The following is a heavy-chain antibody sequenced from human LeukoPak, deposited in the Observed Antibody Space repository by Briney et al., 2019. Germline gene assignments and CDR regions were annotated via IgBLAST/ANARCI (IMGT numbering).Heavy chain of an antibody. CDR1: GGSISSYY. V-gene: IGHV4-59*08. J-gene: IGHJ3*02. Sequence: SETLSLTCTVSGGSISSYYWSWIRQPPGKGLEWIGYIYYSGSTNYNPSLKSRVTISVDTSKNQFSLKLSSVTAADTAVYYCARAPGYCSSTSCRNDAFDIWGQGTMVTVSS. CDR3: ARAPGYCSSTSCRNDAFDI. D-gene: IGHD2-2*01. CDR2: IYYSGST.